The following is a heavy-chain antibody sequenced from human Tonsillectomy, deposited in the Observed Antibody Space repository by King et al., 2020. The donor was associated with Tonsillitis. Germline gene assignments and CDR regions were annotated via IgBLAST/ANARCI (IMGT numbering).Heavy chain of an antibody. CDR2: IKQDGSEN. Sequence: VQLVESGGGLVQPGGSLRLSCAASGFTFSSYWMSWVSQAPGTGLEWVANIKQDGSENYYVDSVKSRFTISRDNAKKSLYLQMNSLRAEDTAVYYCARRLRFFEWLFPFFDNWGQGTMVTVSS. D-gene: IGHD3-3*01. CDR1: GFTFSSYW. V-gene: IGHV3-7*01. CDR3: ARRLRFFEWLFPFFDN. J-gene: IGHJ3*02.